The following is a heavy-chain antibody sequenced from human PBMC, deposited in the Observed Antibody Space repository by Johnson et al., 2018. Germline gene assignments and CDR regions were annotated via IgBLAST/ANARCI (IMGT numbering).Heavy chain of an antibody. CDR1: GGTFNSNT. CDR3: ARRLRRDHGLDV. CDR2: IIVMFGTA. Sequence: VQLVESGAEVKKPGSSVRVSCKASGGTFNSNTINWVRQAPGQGLEWMGGIIVMFGTAIYAQKFQGRVTLTADESTSTAYMEMSSLGSDQPALYNCARRLRRDHGLDVWGQGTAVTVSS. V-gene: IGHV1-69*01. J-gene: IGHJ6*02.